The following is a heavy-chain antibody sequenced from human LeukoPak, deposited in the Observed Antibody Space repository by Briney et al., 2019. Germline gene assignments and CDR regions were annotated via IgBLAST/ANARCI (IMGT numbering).Heavy chain of an antibody. CDR2: INWNGGST. CDR3: ARSPLGVLRYCTGGMDV. D-gene: IGHD3-9*01. CDR1: GFTFDGYG. J-gene: IGHJ6*02. Sequence: GGSLRLSCAASGFTFDGYGMSWVRQAPGKGLEWVSGINWNGGSTGYADSVKGRFTISRDNAKNSLYLQMNSLRAEDTALYYCARSPLGVLRYCTGGMDVWGQGTTVTVSS. V-gene: IGHV3-20*04.